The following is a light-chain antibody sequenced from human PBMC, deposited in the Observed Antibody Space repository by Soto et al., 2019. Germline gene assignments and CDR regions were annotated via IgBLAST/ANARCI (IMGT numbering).Light chain of an antibody. V-gene: IGKV3-11*01. J-gene: IGKJ4*01. CDR2: DAS. Sequence: EIVLTQSPATLSLSPGERATLSCRASQSVSSYLAWYQQKPGQAPRLLIYDASNRATGIPARFSGSGSGTDFTLTITSLEPEDFAVYYCLQRSNWPSTFCGGTKVEIK. CDR3: LQRSNWPST. CDR1: QSVSSY.